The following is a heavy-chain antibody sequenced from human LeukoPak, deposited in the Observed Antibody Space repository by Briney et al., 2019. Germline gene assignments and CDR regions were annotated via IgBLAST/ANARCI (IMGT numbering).Heavy chain of an antibody. CDR3: ARHVSVAAVDY. J-gene: IGHJ4*02. V-gene: IGHV4-4*07. CDR1: GGSINSYY. Sequence: SETLSLTCTVSGGSINSYYWNWIRQPAGKGLEWIGRIYTSGSTKYNPSLKSRVTMSVDTSKNQFSLKLSSVAAADTAVYYCARHVSVAAVDYWGQGTLVTVSS. CDR2: IYTSGST. D-gene: IGHD6-13*01.